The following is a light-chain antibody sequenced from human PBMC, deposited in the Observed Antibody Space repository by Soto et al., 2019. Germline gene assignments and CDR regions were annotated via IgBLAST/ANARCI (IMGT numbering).Light chain of an antibody. CDR3: QQSFGTPLT. CDR1: QNIKKY. CDR2: TAS. V-gene: IGKV1-39*01. J-gene: IGKJ4*01. Sequence: DIQMTQSPSYLSASVGDRVTITCRASQNIKKYLNWYQQKPGKAPNLLIYTASSLQVGLPSRFSGSGSGTDFTLTISSLQPEDSATYYCQQSFGTPLTFGGGTKVDI.